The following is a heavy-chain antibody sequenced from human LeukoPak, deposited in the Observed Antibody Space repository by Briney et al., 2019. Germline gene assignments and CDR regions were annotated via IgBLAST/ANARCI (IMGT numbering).Heavy chain of an antibody. D-gene: IGHD6-19*01. CDR2: IYTSGST. CDR1: GGSISSGSYY. V-gene: IGHV4-61*02. J-gene: IGHJ6*03. Sequence: SETLSLTCTVSGGSISSGSYYWSWIRQPAGKGLEWIGRIYTSGSTNYNPSLKSRVTISVDTSKNQFSLKLSSVTAADTAVYYCARDSQDMYSSGWSRRYYYYYMDVWGKGTTVTISS. CDR3: ARDSQDMYSSGWSRRYYYYYMDV.